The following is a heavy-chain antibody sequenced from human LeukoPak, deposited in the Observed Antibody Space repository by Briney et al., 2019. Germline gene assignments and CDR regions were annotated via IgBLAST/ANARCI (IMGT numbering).Heavy chain of an antibody. D-gene: IGHD2-21*02. Sequence: SETLSLTCSVSNDSISTYYWSWIRQSPGKGLEWIGYIYYNGITKYNPSLNSRVTLSVDTSKNQFPLKVYSVTAADTAVYFCARGIRCGGDCYSSYYYYMDVWGKGATVTVSS. CDR1: NDSISTYY. V-gene: IGHV4-59*01. CDR3: ARGIRCGGDCYSSYYYYMDV. CDR2: IYYNGIT. J-gene: IGHJ6*03.